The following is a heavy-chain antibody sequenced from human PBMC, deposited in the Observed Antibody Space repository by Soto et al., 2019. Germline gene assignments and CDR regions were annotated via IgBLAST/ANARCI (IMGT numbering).Heavy chain of an antibody. D-gene: IGHD3-22*01. Sequence: EVQLLESGGGLVQPGGSLRLSCAASGFTFSSYAMNWVRQAPGKGLEWVSSFSGSGGSTYYADSVKGRFTISRDNSKNTLYLQMNSLRAEDTAVYYCAKEYYYDSSGYDGYFDYWGQGTLVTVSS. V-gene: IGHV3-23*01. CDR3: AKEYYYDSSGYDGYFDY. J-gene: IGHJ4*02. CDR2: FSGSGGST. CDR1: GFTFSSYA.